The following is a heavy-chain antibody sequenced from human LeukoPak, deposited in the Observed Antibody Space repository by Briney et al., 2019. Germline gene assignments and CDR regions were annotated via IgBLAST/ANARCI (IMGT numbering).Heavy chain of an antibody. Sequence: GGSLRLSCAAPGFTFSSYWMSWVRQAPGKGLEWVANIKQDGSEKYYVDSVKGRFTISRDNAKNPLYLQMNSLRAEDTAVYYCARNPPFYSGSYYRIGYFDYWGQGTLVTVSS. CDR3: ARNPPFYSGSYYRIGYFDY. V-gene: IGHV3-7*01. CDR2: IKQDGSEK. D-gene: IGHD1-26*01. CDR1: GFTFSSYW. J-gene: IGHJ4*02.